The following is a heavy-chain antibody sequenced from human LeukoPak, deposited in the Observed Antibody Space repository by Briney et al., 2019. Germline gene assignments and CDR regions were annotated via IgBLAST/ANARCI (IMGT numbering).Heavy chain of an antibody. CDR3: VRGDYGDYTLFDY. D-gene: IGHD4-17*01. Sequence: QAGGSLRLSCAASGFTVSSNYMSWVRQAPGKGLEWVSVIYSGGSTYYADSVKGRFTISRDNSKNTLYLQMNSLRAEDTAAYYCVRGDYGDYTLFDYWGQGTLVTVSS. V-gene: IGHV3-53*01. CDR1: GFTVSSNY. CDR2: IYSGGST. J-gene: IGHJ4*02.